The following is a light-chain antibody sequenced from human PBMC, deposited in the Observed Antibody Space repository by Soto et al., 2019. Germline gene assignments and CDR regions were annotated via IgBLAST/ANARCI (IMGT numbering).Light chain of an antibody. CDR3: ASQTSPNMWI. V-gene: IGLV2-14*01. J-gene: IGLJ2*01. CDR2: EVD. Sequence: QSALTQPASVFGSPGQSITFPCTGTGSDIGKSKYVSWFQQLPGEAPRLIIYEVDSRPSGISDRFSGSKSGTSASLTISGLQPEDESIYYCASQTSPNMWIFGGGTKLTVL. CDR1: GSDIGKSKY.